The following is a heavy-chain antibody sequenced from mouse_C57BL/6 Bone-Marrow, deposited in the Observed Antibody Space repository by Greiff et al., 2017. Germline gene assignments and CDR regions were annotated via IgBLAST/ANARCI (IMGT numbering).Heavy chain of an antibody. D-gene: IGHD2-2*01. J-gene: IGHJ2*01. CDR1: GYTFTSYW. CDR3: ARLWLRRGPDY. CDR2: IDPSDSDT. V-gene: IGHV1-52*01. Sequence: QVQLKQPGAELVRPGSSVKLSCKASGYTFTSYWMHWVKQRPIQGLEWIGNIDPSDSDTHYNQKFKDKAKLTVDKSSSTAYMQLSSLTSEDSAVYYCARLWLRRGPDYWGQGTTLTVSS.